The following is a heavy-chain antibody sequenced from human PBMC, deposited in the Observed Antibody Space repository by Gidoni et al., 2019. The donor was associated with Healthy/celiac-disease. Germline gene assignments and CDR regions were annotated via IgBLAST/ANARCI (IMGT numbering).Heavy chain of an antibody. J-gene: IGHJ3*02. CDR1: GFTFSSYS. Sequence: EVQLVESGGGLVKPGGSLRLSCAASGFTFSSYSMNWVRQAPGKGLEWVSSISSSSSYIYYADSVKGRFTISRDNAKNSLYLQMNSLRAEDTAVYYCARDRAVAGPDDAFDIWGQGTMVTVSS. V-gene: IGHV3-21*01. CDR3: ARDRAVAGPDDAFDI. CDR2: ISSSSSYI. D-gene: IGHD6-19*01.